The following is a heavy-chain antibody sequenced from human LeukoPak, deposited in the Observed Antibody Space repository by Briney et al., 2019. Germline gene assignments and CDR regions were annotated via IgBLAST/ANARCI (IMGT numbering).Heavy chain of an antibody. CDR1: GFTFSSYA. J-gene: IGHJ4*02. CDR2: ISGSGGST. CDR3: AEDRSCTNDICHGDFDY. D-gene: IGHD2-8*01. V-gene: IGHV3-23*01. Sequence: PGGSLRLSCAASGFTFSSYAVSWVRQAPGKGLEWVSSISGSGGSTYSADSVKGRFTISRDNSKNTLYLQMNGLRAEDTALYYCAEDRSCTNDICHGDFDYWGQGTLVTVSS.